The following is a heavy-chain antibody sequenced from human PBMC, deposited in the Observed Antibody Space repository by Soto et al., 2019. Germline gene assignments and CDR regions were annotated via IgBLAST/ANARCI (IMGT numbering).Heavy chain of an antibody. V-gene: IGHV1-2*04. Sequence: ASVKGSCKASGYTLTGYYMHWVRQAPGQGLEWMGWINPNSGGTNYAQKFQGWVTMTRDTSISTAYMELSRLRSDDTAVYYCARELRALGYCSGGSCYSYAFDIWGQGTMVTVSS. CDR3: ARELRALGYCSGGSCYSYAFDI. CDR2: INPNSGGT. D-gene: IGHD2-15*01. J-gene: IGHJ3*02. CDR1: GYTLTGYY.